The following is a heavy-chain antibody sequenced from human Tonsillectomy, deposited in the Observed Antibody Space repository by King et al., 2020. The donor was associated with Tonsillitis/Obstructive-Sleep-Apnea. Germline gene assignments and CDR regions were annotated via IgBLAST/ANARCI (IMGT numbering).Heavy chain of an antibody. J-gene: IGHJ4*02. CDR1: GFTFSGYT. Sequence: VQLVESGGGLVKPGGSLRLSCAASGFTFSGYTMYWVRQAPGKGLEWVSSISSSSSYIYYADSVKGRFTISRDNAKNSLYLQMNSLRAEDTAVYYCARGQSSSGCLHDYWGQGTLVTVSS. CDR2: ISSSSSYI. V-gene: IGHV3-21*06. CDR3: ARGQSSSGCLHDY. D-gene: IGHD6-19*01.